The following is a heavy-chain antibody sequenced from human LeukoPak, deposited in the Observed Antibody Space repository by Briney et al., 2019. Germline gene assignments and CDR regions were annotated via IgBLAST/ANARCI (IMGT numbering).Heavy chain of an antibody. CDR2: SSWNSGRI. Sequence: PGGSLRLSCAASGFTFSNAWMSWVRQAPGEGLEWVSGSSWNSGRIGYADSVKGRFTISRDNAKNSLYLQMNSLRAEDTAVYYCAKAYGLFIGYFDYWGQGTLVTVSS. CDR3: AKAYGLFIGYFDY. V-gene: IGHV3-20*04. J-gene: IGHJ4*02. CDR1: GFTFSNAW. D-gene: IGHD3-10*01.